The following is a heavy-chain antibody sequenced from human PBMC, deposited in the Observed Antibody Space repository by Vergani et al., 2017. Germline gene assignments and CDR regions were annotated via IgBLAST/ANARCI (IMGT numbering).Heavy chain of an antibody. V-gene: IGHV3-21*01. Sequence: EVQLVESGGGLVKPGGSLRLSCAASGFTFSRYSMNWVRQAPGKGLEWVSSISSSSSYIYYADSVKGRFTISRDNAKNSLYLQMNSLRAEDTAVYYCARAPHVYSGYLNWGQGTLVTVSS. CDR1: GFTFSRYS. D-gene: IGHD5-12*01. J-gene: IGHJ4*02. CDR3: ARAPHVYSGYLN. CDR2: ISSSSSYI.